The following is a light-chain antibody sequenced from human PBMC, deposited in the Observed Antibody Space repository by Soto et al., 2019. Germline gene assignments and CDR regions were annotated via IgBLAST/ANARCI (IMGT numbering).Light chain of an antibody. CDR1: QSVTSNY. V-gene: IGKV3-20*01. CDR3: QQHRNSPWK. J-gene: IGKJ1*01. Sequence: EIVLTQSPGTLSLSPGESAALSWRASQSVTSNYLVWYRQKPGQAPRLLIYALSSRAAVIPDRFNGSGSGTDFTLTIISLEPEDSAVYYCQQHRNSPWKFGQGTRVEV. CDR2: ALS.